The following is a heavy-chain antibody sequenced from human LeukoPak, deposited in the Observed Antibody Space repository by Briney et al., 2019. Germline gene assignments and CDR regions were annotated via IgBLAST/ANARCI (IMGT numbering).Heavy chain of an antibody. CDR2: MHPNSGNT. V-gene: IGHV1-8*01. D-gene: IGHD3-16*01. J-gene: IGHJ4*02. CDR1: VYTFTSYD. Sequence: GASVKVSCKASVYTFTSYDINWVRQATGQGLGWMGWMHPNSGNTDYAQKFQGRVTMTRNTSISTAYMELSSLRSEDTPVYYCARGQSTPTYYDYVWGRTACFDYWGQGTLVTVSS. CDR3: ARGQSTPTYYDYVWGRTACFDY.